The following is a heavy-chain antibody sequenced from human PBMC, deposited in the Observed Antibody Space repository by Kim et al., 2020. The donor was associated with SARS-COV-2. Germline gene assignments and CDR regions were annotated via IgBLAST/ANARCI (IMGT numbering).Heavy chain of an antibody. J-gene: IGHJ2*01. V-gene: IGHV3-23*01. CDR1: GFTFSSYA. CDR3: AKGRGGGGSCPYGKCGWYFDL. CDR2: ISGSGGST. D-gene: IGHD2-15*01. Sequence: GGSLRLSCAASGFTFSSYAMSWVRQAPGKGLEWVSAISGSGGSTYYADSVKGRFTISRDNSKNTLYLQMNSLRAEDTAVYYCAKGRGGGGSCPYGKCGWYFDLWGRGTLVTVSS.